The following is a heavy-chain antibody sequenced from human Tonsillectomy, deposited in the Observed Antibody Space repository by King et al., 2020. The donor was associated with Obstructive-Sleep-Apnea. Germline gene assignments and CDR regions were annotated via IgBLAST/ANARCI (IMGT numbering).Heavy chain of an antibody. V-gene: IGHV4-30-4*01. CDR2: IYYSGST. CDR3: ARVRRITMIRGVSTYNYYGMDV. J-gene: IGHJ6*02. Sequence: VQLQESGPGLVKPSQTLSLTCTASGGSISSGDYYWSWIRQPPGKGLEWIGYIYYSGSTYYNPSLKSRVTISVDTSKNQFSLKLSSVTAADTAVYYCARVRRITMIRGVSTYNYYGMDVWGQGTTVTVSS. CDR1: GGSISSGDYY. D-gene: IGHD3-10*01.